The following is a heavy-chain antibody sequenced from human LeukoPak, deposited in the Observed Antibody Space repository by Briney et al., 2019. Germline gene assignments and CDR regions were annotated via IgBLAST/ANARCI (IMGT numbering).Heavy chain of an antibody. V-gene: IGHV4-30-2*01. Sequence: SETLSLTCAVSGGSISSGGYSWSWIRQPPGKGLEWIGYIYHSGSTYYRPSLRSRVTMSLDRSKNQFSLNLNSVTGADTAVYYCVRQVPAPGNWFDPWGQGTLVIVSS. J-gene: IGHJ5*02. D-gene: IGHD2-2*01. CDR3: VRQVPAPGNWFDP. CDR2: IYHSGST. CDR1: GGSISSGGYS.